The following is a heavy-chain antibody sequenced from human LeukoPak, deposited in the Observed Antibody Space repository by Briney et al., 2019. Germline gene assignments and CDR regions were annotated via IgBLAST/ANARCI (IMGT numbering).Heavy chain of an antibody. Sequence: SETLSLTCTVSGSISSYYWSWIRQPPGKGLEWIGYIYTSGSTNYNPSLKSRVTISVDTSKNQFSLDLSSVTAADTAVYYCARQKCSSTSCLTKNAFDIWGQGTMVTVSS. CDR3: ARQKCSSTSCLTKNAFDI. J-gene: IGHJ3*02. CDR2: IYTSGST. CDR1: GSISSYY. V-gene: IGHV4-4*09. D-gene: IGHD2-2*01.